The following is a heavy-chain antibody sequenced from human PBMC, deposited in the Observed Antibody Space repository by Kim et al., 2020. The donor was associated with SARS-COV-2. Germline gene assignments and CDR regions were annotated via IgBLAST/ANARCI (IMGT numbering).Heavy chain of an antibody. D-gene: IGHD3-3*01. V-gene: IGHV1-69*04. Sequence: SVKVSCKASGGTFSSYAISWVRQAPGQGLEWMGRIIPILGIANYAQKFQGRVTITADKSTSTAYMELSSLRSEDTAVYYCARDERPEYYDFWSEVTPPLDYWGQGTLVTVSS. CDR2: IIPILGIA. J-gene: IGHJ4*02. CDR3: ARDERPEYYDFWSEVTPPLDY. CDR1: GGTFSSYA.